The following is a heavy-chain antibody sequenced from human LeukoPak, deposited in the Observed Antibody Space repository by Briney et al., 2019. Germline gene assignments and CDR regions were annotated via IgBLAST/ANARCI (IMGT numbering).Heavy chain of an antibody. J-gene: IGHJ5*02. D-gene: IGHD2-15*01. CDR2: IKQDGSEK. V-gene: IGHV3-7*01. Sequence: TGGSLRLSCAASGFTFSSYWMSWVRQAPGKGPEWVANIKQDGSEKYYVDSVKGRFTISRDNAKNSLYLQMNSLRAEDTAVYYCGSCSGGSCHSGWFDPWGQGTLVTVSS. CDR1: GFTFSSYW. CDR3: GSCSGGSCHSGWFDP.